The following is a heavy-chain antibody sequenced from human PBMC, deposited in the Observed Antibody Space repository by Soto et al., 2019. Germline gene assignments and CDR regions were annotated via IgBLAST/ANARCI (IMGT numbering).Heavy chain of an antibody. CDR1: GGSISSGGYF. J-gene: IGHJ4*02. D-gene: IGHD1-1*01. Sequence: QVQLQESGPGLVKPSQTLSLTCTVSGGSISSGGYFWSWIRQPPGKGLEWIGNIFYSGTTYYNPSLKSRVTISVDTSKNQFSRTLSSVTAADTAVYVCVRGVLYWGQGTLVTVSS. CDR2: IFYSGTT. CDR3: VRGVLY. V-gene: IGHV4-31*03.